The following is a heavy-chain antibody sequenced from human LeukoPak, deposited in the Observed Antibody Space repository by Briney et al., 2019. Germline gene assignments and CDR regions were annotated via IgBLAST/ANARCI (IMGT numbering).Heavy chain of an antibody. V-gene: IGHV3-30-3*01. CDR3: ARSIAVAGDDLDY. Sequence: PGRSLRLSCAASGFTFSSYAMRWVRQAPGKGLEWVAVISYDGSNKYYADSVKGRFTISRDNSKNTLYLQMNSLRAEDTAVYYCARSIAVAGDDLDYWGQGTLVTVSS. CDR2: ISYDGSNK. D-gene: IGHD6-19*01. J-gene: IGHJ4*02. CDR1: GFTFSSYA.